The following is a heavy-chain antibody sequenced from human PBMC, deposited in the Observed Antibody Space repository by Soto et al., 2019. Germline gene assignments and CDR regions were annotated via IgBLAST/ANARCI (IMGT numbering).Heavy chain of an antibody. CDR2: ISAYNGNT. D-gene: IGHD2-2*01. V-gene: IGHV1-18*01. J-gene: IGHJ4*02. CDR1: GYTFTSYG. CDR3: ARDRANVVVPGAIPY. Sequence: QVQLVQSGAEVKKPGASVNVSCKASGYTFTSYGISWVRQAPGQGLEWMGWISAYNGNTNYAQKPQGRVTMTTDTSTSTAYMELRSLRSDDTAVYYCARDRANVVVPGAIPYWGQGTLVTVSS.